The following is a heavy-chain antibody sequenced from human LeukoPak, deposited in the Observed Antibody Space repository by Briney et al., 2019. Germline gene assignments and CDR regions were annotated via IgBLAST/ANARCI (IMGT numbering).Heavy chain of an antibody. CDR1: GYTFTSYY. D-gene: IGHD6-13*01. CDR2: INPSGGST. V-gene: IGHV1-46*01. Sequence: ASVKVSCKASGYTFTSYYMHWVRQAPGQGLEWMGIINPSGGSTSCAQKFQGRVTMTRDTSTSTVYMELSSLRSEDTAVYYCAREWDPGIAAHTLDPVMWGQGTLVTVSS. CDR3: AREWDPGIAAHTLDPVM. J-gene: IGHJ4*02.